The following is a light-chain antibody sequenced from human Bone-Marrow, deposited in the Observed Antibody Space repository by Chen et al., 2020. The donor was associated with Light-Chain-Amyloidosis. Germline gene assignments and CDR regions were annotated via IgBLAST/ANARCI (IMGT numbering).Light chain of an antibody. CDR1: NIGSTS. Sequence: SNVLTQPSSVSVAPGQTATLACGGNNIGSTSVHWYQRTPGQAPLLVVYDDSDRPSGIPERLSGSNAGNTATLTISRVEAGDEADYYCQVWDRSSDRPVFGGGTKLTVL. CDR2: DDS. J-gene: IGLJ3*02. CDR3: QVWDRSSDRPV. V-gene: IGLV3-21*02.